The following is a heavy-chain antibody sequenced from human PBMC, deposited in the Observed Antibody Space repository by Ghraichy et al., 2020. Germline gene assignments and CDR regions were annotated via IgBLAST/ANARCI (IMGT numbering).Heavy chain of an antibody. CDR3: ARSSDYRSGSYRY. J-gene: IGHJ4*02. Sequence: GGSLRLSCAASGFTFSSYAMSWVRQAPGKGLEWVSAVSGGGENTYYADSVKGRFTISRDNSKNTVYLQMNSLRAEDTAVYYCARSSDYRSGSYRYWGQGTLVTVSS. V-gene: IGHV3-23*01. CDR2: VSGGGENT. CDR1: GFTFSSYA. D-gene: IGHD3-10*01.